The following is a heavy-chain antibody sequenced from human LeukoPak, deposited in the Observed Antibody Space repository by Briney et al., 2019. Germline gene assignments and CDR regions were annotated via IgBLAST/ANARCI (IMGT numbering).Heavy chain of an antibody. D-gene: IGHD3-10*01. CDR3: ARSFGSGSYFFDY. CDR1: GGSVSSGSYY. V-gene: IGHV4-61*01. Sequence: SEALSLTCTVSGGSVSSGSYYWSWIRQPPGKGLEWIGYIYYSGSTNYNPSLKSRVTISVDTSRNQFSLKLSSVTAADTAVYYCARSFGSGSYFFDYWGQGTLVTVSS. CDR2: IYYSGST. J-gene: IGHJ4*02.